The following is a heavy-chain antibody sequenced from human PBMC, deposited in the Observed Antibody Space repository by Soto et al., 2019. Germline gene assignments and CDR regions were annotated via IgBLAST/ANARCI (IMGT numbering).Heavy chain of an antibody. CDR2: IKSKTDGGTT. Sequence: GGSLRLSCAASGFTFSNAWMNWVRQAPGKGLEWVGRIKSKTDGGTTDYAAPVKGRFTISRDDSKNTLYLQMNSLKTEDTAVYYCTTVSSNYYDSSGYYNSDFHYYYYGMDVWGQGTTVTVSS. V-gene: IGHV3-15*07. J-gene: IGHJ6*02. CDR3: TTVSSNYYDSSGYYNSDFHYYYYGMDV. CDR1: GFTFSNAW. D-gene: IGHD3-22*01.